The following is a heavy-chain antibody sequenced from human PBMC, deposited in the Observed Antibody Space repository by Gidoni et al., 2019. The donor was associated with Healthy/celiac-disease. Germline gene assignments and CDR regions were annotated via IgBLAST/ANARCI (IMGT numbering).Heavy chain of an antibody. V-gene: IGHV4-39*01. CDR1: GGSISSSSYY. Sequence: QLQLQESGPGLVKPSETLSLTCTVSGGSISSSSYYWGWIRQPPGTGLEWIGSIYYSGSTYYNPSLKSRVTISVDTSKNQFSLKLSSVTAADTAVYYCARHVRQPQSPGSAFDIWGQGTMVTVSS. CDR2: IYYSGST. D-gene: IGHD1-26*01. CDR3: ARHVRQPQSPGSAFDI. J-gene: IGHJ3*02.